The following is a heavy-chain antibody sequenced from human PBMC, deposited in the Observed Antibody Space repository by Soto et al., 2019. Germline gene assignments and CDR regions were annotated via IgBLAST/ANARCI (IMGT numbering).Heavy chain of an antibody. V-gene: IGHV3-23*01. J-gene: IGHJ6*02. CDR2: ISASGGST. CDR3: AKDRRTIRGGMDV. D-gene: IGHD2-8*01. Sequence: EVQLLESGGGLVQPGGSLRLSCAASGFTFSSYAMSWVRLAPGKGLEWVSAISASGGSTYYADSVKGRFTISRDNSKNSLYLQMNSLRAEDTAVYYCAKDRRTIRGGMDVWGQGTTVTVSS. CDR1: GFTFSSYA.